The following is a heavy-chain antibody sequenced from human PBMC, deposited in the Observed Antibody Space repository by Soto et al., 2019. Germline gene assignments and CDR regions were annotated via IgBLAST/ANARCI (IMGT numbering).Heavy chain of an antibody. D-gene: IGHD3-10*01. CDR2: LSYAGDT. Sequence: GGSLRLSCAASGFTFSTYDMHWVRQGTGKGLEWVAALSYAGDTYYPGSVKGRFTVSREGAKNSLYLQMNSLTAGDTAVYYCAKGPHSASGHYYMEVWGKGTTVTVSS. J-gene: IGHJ6*03. V-gene: IGHV3-13*01. CDR3: AKGPHSASGHYYMEV. CDR1: GFTFSTYD.